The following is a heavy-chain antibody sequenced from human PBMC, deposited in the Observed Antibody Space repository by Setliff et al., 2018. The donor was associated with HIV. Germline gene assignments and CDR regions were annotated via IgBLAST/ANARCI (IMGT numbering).Heavy chain of an antibody. Sequence: ASVKVSCKASGSTFITYHVHWVRQAPGQGLEWMGIINPNTGSTSYAQKFQDRVTITRDTSASTAYMELSSLRSEDTAVYYCAIEPLPGDFGDFWGQGTLVTVSS. CDR3: AIEPLPGDFGDF. V-gene: IGHV1-46*01. CDR2: INPNTGST. J-gene: IGHJ4*02. CDR1: GSTFITYH. D-gene: IGHD7-27*01.